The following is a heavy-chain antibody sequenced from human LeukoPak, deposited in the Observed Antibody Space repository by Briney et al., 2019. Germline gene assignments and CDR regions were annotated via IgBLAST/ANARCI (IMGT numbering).Heavy chain of an antibody. Sequence: GGSLRLSCAASGFTFSSYGMHWVRQAPGKGLEWVAVIWYDGSNKYYADSVKGRFTISRDNSKNTLYLQMNSLRAEDTAVYYCAREGEWELLDYWGQGTLVTVPS. J-gene: IGHJ4*02. CDR3: AREGEWELLDY. CDR1: GFTFSSYG. V-gene: IGHV3-33*01. CDR2: IWYDGSNK. D-gene: IGHD1-26*01.